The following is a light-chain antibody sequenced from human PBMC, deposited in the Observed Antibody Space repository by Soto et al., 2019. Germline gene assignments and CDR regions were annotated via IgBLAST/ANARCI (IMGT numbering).Light chain of an antibody. CDR3: SSYTSRRTLV. V-gene: IGLV2-14*01. Sequence: VLTQPASVSGSPGQSITISCTGTSSDVGGYNYVSWYQQHPGKAPNLMIYDVSNRPSGVSNRFSGSKSGNTASLTISGLQAEDEAEYYCSSYTSRRTLVFATGSKVTVL. CDR1: SSDVGGYNY. J-gene: IGLJ1*01. CDR2: DVS.